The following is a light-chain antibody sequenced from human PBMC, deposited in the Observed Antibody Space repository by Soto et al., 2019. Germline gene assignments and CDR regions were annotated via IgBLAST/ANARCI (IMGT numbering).Light chain of an antibody. J-gene: IGKJ4*01. V-gene: IGKV3D-15*01. Sequence: IVMTESPASLSVSPRERATLSCRASQSVSSDLACYQQKPGQAPRLVIYDIFTRATGVPTRISGSRSGTEFTLTISSLQSEDYAVDYCQQYNSWPLTFGGGTKVDIK. CDR1: QSVSSD. CDR3: QQYNSWPLT. CDR2: DIF.